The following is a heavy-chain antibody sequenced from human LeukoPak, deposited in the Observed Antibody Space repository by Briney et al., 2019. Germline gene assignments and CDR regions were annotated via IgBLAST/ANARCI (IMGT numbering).Heavy chain of an antibody. CDR1: GGSFSGYY. V-gene: IGHV4-34*01. CDR2: INHSGST. CDR3: AKDPPLWVDIVVVPAAMPSRIYFDY. Sequence: SETLSLTCAVYGGSFSGYYWSWIRQPPGKGLEWIGEINHSGSTNYNPSLKSRVTISVDTSKNQFFLKLSSVTAADTAVYYCAKDPPLWVDIVVVPAAMPSRIYFDYWGQGTLVTVSS. J-gene: IGHJ4*02. D-gene: IGHD2-2*01.